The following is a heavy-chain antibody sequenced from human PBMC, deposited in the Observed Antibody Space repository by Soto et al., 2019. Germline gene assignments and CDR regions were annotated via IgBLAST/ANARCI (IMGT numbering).Heavy chain of an antibody. CDR1: GYTFTSYG. J-gene: IGHJ6*02. V-gene: IGHV1-18*04. D-gene: IGHD4-17*01. CDR3: ARRFYDYGDYVVYYYGMDV. CDR2: ISAYNGNT. Sequence: QVQLVQSGAEVKKPGASVKVSCKASGYTFTSYGISWVRQAPGQGLEWMGWISAYNGNTNYAQKLQGRVTMTTDTSTSTAYMELRSLRSDDTAVYYCARRFYDYGDYVVYYYGMDVWGQGTTVTVSS.